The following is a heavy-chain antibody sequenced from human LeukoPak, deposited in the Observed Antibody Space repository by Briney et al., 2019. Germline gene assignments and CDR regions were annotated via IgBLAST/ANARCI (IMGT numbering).Heavy chain of an antibody. D-gene: IGHD5-18*01. J-gene: IGHJ4*02. CDR2: IYYSGST. V-gene: IGHV4-61*01. CDR3: AREAMYSYGNNFDY. Sequence: SETLSLTCTVSGGSVSSGSYYWSWIRQPPGRGLEWIGYIYYSGSTNYNPSLKSRVTISVDTSKNQFSLKLSSVTAADTAVYHCAREAMYSYGNNFDYWGQGTLVTVSS. CDR1: GGSVSSGSYY.